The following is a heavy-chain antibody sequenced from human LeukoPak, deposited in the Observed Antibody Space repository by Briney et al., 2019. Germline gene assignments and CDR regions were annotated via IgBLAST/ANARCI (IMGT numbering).Heavy chain of an antibody. J-gene: IGHJ5*02. CDR1: GYSISSGYY. CDR3: AREGYSSSTDP. CDR2: IYHSGST. V-gene: IGHV4-38-2*02. D-gene: IGHD6-13*01. Sequence: SETLSLTCTVSGYSISSGYYWGWIRQPPGKGLEWIGSIYHSGSTYYNPSLKSRVTISVDTSKNQFSLKLSSVTAADTAVYYCAREGYSSSTDPWGQGTLVTVSS.